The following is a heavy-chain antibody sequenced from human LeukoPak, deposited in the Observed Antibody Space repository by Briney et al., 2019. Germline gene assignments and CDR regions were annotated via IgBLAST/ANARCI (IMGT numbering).Heavy chain of an antibody. V-gene: IGHV3-23*01. Sequence: GGSLRLSCAASGFTFSNYTMSWVRQAPGKGLEWVSSISGSGGSTYYADSVKGRFTISRDNSKNTLYLQMNSLRAEDTAIYFCAKDAGYSSSWSPDYWGQGTLVTVSS. CDR2: ISGSGGST. CDR3: AKDAGYSSSWSPDY. J-gene: IGHJ4*02. CDR1: GFTFSNYT. D-gene: IGHD6-13*01.